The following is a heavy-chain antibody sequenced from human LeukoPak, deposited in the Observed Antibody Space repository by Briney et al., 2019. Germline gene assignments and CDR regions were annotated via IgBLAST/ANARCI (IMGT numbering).Heavy chain of an antibody. Sequence: GESLKISCMGSGYSFTSYWIAWVRQMPGKGLEWMGIIYPGDSDTRYSPSFQGQVTISADKSISTAYLQWSSLKASDTAMYYCARQSRDGSKTRGYYFDYWGPGTQVTVSS. J-gene: IGHJ4*02. D-gene: IGHD3-10*01. CDR2: IYPGDSDT. CDR1: GYSFTSYW. V-gene: IGHV5-51*01. CDR3: ARQSRDGSKTRGYYFDY.